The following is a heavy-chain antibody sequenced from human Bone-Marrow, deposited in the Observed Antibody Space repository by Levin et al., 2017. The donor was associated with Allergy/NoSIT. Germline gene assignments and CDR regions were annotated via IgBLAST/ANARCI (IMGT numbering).Heavy chain of an antibody. Sequence: GGSLRLSCAASGFTFSSYGMHWVRQAPGKGLEWVAVIWYDGSNKYYADSVKGRFTISRDNSKNTLYLQMNSLRAEDTAVYYCARDYWNYGGTNWFDPWGQGTLVTVSS. CDR1: GFTFSSYG. V-gene: IGHV3-33*01. CDR3: ARDYWNYGGTNWFDP. CDR2: IWYDGSNK. J-gene: IGHJ5*02. D-gene: IGHD1-7*01.